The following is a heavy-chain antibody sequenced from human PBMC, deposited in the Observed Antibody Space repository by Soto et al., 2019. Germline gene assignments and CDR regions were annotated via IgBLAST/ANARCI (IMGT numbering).Heavy chain of an antibody. CDR2: ISNDGSNK. CDR1: GFTFRSYG. J-gene: IGHJ6*02. CDR3: GKDTLDCSGGDCPLYYYYGMDV. D-gene: IGHD2-15*01. Sequence: QVQLVESGGGVVQPGTSLRLSCAASGFTFRSYGMHWVRQAPARGLVWLAVISNDGSNKYLADAVKGRLAPSRDNSRNTLYLQINSLRVEDTAVYYCGKDTLDCSGGDCPLYYYYGMDVWGHGTTVTVSS. V-gene: IGHV3-30*18.